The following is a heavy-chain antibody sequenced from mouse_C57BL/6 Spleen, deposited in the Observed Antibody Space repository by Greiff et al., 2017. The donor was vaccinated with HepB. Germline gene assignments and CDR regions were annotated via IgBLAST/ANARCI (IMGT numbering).Heavy chain of an antibody. CDR3: ARFKNWDGAMDY. D-gene: IGHD4-1*01. CDR2: INPGSGGT. J-gene: IGHJ4*01. CDR1: GYAFTNYL. V-gene: IGHV1-54*01. Sequence: QVQLQQSGAELVRPGTSVKVSCKASGYAFTNYLIEWVKQRPGQGLEWIGVINPGSGGTNYNEKFKGKATLTADKSSSTAYMQLSSLTSEDSAVYFCARFKNWDGAMDYWGQGTSVTVSS.